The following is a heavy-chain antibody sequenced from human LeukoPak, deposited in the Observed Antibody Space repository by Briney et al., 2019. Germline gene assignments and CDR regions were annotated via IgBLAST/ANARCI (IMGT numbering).Heavy chain of an antibody. CDR3: ARPNITSYYDSRGYDAFDV. V-gene: IGHV5-51*01. Sequence: GASLKISCQGSRSDFNAYWIARVRQMPGKGLERMGPIYPADCDTRYSPSFQGQVTTSADKYVSIAYLQWSSLKDSDTAMYYCARPNITSYYDSRGYDAFDVWGQGTMVIVSS. CDR2: IYPADCDT. CDR1: RSDFNAYW. J-gene: IGHJ3*01. D-gene: IGHD3-22*01.